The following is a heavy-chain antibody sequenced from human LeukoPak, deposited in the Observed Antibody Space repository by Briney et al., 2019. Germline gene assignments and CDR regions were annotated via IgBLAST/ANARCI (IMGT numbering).Heavy chain of an antibody. V-gene: IGHV3-30*18. CDR1: GFTFSYYA. Sequence: GGSLRLSCAASGFTFSYYAMRWVRQAPGKGLEWVAVISNDGSKKFYIDSVKGRFTVSSDKSTDTLYLQMNSLRPEDTAVYYCAKDRSPTGSYYGMDVWGQGTTVFVSS. J-gene: IGHJ6*02. D-gene: IGHD1-1*01. CDR2: ISNDGSKK. CDR3: AKDRSPTGSYYGMDV.